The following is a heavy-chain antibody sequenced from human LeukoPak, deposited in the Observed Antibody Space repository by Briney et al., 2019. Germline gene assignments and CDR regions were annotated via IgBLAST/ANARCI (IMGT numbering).Heavy chain of an antibody. CDR2: INPNSGGT. D-gene: IGHD5-12*01. CDR3: ARGRGYDSNWFDP. CDR1: GYTFTGYY. J-gene: IGHJ5*02. Sequence: ASVKVSCTASGYTFTGYYMHWVRQAPGQGLEWMGWINPNSGGTNYAQKFQGWVTMTRDTSISTAYMELSRLRSDDTAVYYCARGRGYDSNWFDPWGQGTLVTVSS. V-gene: IGHV1-2*04.